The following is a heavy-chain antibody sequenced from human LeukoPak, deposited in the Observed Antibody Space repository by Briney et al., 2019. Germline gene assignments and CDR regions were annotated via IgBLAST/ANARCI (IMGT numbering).Heavy chain of an antibody. J-gene: IGHJ4*02. D-gene: IGHD3-10*01. CDR3: AKETGTYYYGSGSSFDY. CDR2: ISSSSSYI. CDR1: GFKFSSYS. Sequence: GGSLRLSCAASGFKFSSYSMKWVRQAPGKGLEWVSFISSSSSYIYYADSVKGRFTISRDNSKNTLYLQMNSLRAEDTAVYYCAKETGTYYYGSGSSFDYWGQGTLVTVSS. V-gene: IGHV3-21*01.